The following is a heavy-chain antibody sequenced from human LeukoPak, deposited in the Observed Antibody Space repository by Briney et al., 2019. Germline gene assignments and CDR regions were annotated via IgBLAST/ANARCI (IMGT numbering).Heavy chain of an antibody. CDR2: MSYDGTNK. Sequence: GGSLRLSCAASGFTFRSYGMHWVRQAPGKGLEWVAVMSYDGTNKYYADSVKGRFTISRDNSKNTLYLQMNSLRAEDTAVYYCASDGAYAMAVWGQGTTVTVSS. J-gene: IGHJ6*02. V-gene: IGHV3-30*03. CDR3: ASDGAYAMAV. CDR1: GFTFRSYG. D-gene: IGHD1-26*01.